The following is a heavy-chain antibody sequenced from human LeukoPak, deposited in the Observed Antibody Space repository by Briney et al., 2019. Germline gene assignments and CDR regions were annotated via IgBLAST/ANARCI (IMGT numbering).Heavy chain of an antibody. CDR1: GYTFTSYG. CDR3: ARAEGADIAAAAYFDY. CDR2: ISAYNGNT. V-gene: IGHV1-18*01. Sequence: ASVKVSCKASGYTFTSYGISWVRQAPGQGLEWMGWISAYNGNTNYAQKLQGRVTMTTDTSTSTAYMELSSLRSEDTAVYYCARAEGADIAAAAYFDYWGQGALVTVSS. D-gene: IGHD6-13*01. J-gene: IGHJ4*02.